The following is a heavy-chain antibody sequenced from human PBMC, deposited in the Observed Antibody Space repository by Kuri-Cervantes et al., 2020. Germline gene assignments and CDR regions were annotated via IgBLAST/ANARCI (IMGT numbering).Heavy chain of an antibody. D-gene: IGHD3-22*01. J-gene: IGHJ3*02. V-gene: IGHV4-61*10. CDR3: ARDRGYYYDSSGYQGGAFDI. Sequence: SETLSLTCTVSGDSISRNTYYWNWIRQSAGKGLEWIGHIYFNGSTNYNPSLKSRVSISVDTAKNQFSLKPSSVTAADTAVYYCARDRGYYYDSSGYQGGAFDIWGQGKMVTVSS. CDR2: IYFNGST. CDR1: GDSISRNTYY.